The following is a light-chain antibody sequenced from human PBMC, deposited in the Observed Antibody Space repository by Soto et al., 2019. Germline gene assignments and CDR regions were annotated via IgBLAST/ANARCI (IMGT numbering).Light chain of an antibody. CDR1: SSDVGAYDY. Sequence: QSALTQPVSVSGSPGQSITISCTGTSSDVGAYDYVSWYQQHPGKAPKYLIYEVSNRPSGISDRFSGSKSGTTASLTISALQAEDEADYYCSSYTTTDPYVFGTGTKLTVL. V-gene: IGLV2-14*01. CDR3: SSYTTTDPYV. J-gene: IGLJ1*01. CDR2: EVS.